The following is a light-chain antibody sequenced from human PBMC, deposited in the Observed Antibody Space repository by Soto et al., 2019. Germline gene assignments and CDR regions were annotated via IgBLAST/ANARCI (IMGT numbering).Light chain of an antibody. Sequence: EIMLTQSPATLSVSPGERVTFSCRASQTISNNLAWYQHRPGQAPRLLISYASTGATGVPVRFSGSGSGAEFTLTINSLQSEDVGIYYCQQFYRWPVTFGGGPEVEIK. J-gene: IGKJ4*01. CDR1: QTISNN. V-gene: IGKV3-15*01. CDR3: QQFYRWPVT. CDR2: YAS.